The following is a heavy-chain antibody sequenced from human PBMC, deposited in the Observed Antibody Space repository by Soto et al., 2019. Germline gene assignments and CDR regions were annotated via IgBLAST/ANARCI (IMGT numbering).Heavy chain of an antibody. CDR1: GYTLNRYY. J-gene: IGHJ5*02. Sequence: ALMNVSCRAAGYTLNRYYMHWVRQAPGQGREWMGWINRNRGGTSYAQKFQGRVTMTRDTSISTAYMELSRLGSDDMAVYYCARPYSSGWTPFDPWGQGTLVTGSS. CDR2: INRNRGGT. D-gene: IGHD6-19*01. CDR3: ARPYSSGWTPFDP. V-gene: IGHV1-2*02.